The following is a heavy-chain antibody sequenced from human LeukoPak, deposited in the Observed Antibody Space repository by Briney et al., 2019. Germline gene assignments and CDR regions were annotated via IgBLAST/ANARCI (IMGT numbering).Heavy chain of an antibody. V-gene: IGHV3-7*01. D-gene: IGHD5-24*01. CDR1: GFTFNAYS. Sequence: GGSLRLSCAASGFTFNAYSMNWVRQAPGKGLEWVAMIKYDGIDKQYLDSVKGRFTISRDNAKNSVYLEMNSLRAEDTAMYYCVRNRGWLQFDNWGQGTLVTVSS. CDR3: VRNRGWLQFDN. J-gene: IGHJ4*02. CDR2: IKYDGIDK.